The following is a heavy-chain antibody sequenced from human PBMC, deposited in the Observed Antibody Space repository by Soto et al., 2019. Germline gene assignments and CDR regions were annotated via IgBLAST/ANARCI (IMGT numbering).Heavy chain of an antibody. Sequence: GASVKVSCKASGGTFSSYAISWVRQAPGQGLEWMAIINPMGGSTNYAQEFQGRVTLTSDTSTSTVYMELSSLRFEDTALFYCARDLAAGDLWGQGTLVTVSS. CDR2: INPMGGST. J-gene: IGHJ5*02. CDR1: GGTFSSYA. CDR3: ARDLAAGDL. D-gene: IGHD6-13*01. V-gene: IGHV1-46*01.